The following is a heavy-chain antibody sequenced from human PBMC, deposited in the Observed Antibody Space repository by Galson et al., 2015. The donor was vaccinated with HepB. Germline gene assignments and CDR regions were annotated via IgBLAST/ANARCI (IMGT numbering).Heavy chain of an antibody. CDR2: IWYDGSNK. CDR1: GFTFSSYG. Sequence: SLRLSCAASGFTFSSYGMHWVRQALGKGLEWVAVIWYDGSNKYYADSVKGRFTISRDNAKNSLYLQMNSLRAEDTAVYYCARERGSSSWYHPRVAFDIWGQGTMVTVSS. CDR3: ARERGSSSWYHPRVAFDI. V-gene: IGHV3-33*01. D-gene: IGHD6-13*01. J-gene: IGHJ3*02.